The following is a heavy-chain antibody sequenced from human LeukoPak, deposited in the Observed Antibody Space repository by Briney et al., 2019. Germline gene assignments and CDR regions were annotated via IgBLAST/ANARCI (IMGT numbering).Heavy chain of an antibody. CDR2: IYYSGST. D-gene: IGHD2-15*01. CDR3: ARLVCGGGSCPAEFDY. Sequence: SETLSLTCIVSGGSISSGGHYWGWIRQPPGKGLEWIGSIYYSGSTYYNPSLNNRVTIFIDMSKNQFSLRLNSVTATDTAVYYCARLVCGGGSCPAEFDYWGQGTLVTVSS. V-gene: IGHV4-39*01. CDR1: GGSISSGGHY. J-gene: IGHJ4*02.